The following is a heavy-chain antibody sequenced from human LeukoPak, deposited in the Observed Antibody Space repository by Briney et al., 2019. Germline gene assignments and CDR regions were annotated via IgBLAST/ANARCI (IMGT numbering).Heavy chain of an antibody. D-gene: IGHD4-17*01. CDR1: GFTFSSYE. Sequence: KSGGSLRLSCAASGFTFSSYEMIWVRQAPGKGLEWVSYISSSSSYIYYADSVKGRFTISRDNAKNSLYLQMNSLRAEDTAVYYCASRGTTVTTRGYYYYMDVWGKGTTVTVSS. V-gene: IGHV3-21*05. CDR3: ASRGTTVTTRGYYYYMDV. CDR2: ISSSSSYI. J-gene: IGHJ6*03.